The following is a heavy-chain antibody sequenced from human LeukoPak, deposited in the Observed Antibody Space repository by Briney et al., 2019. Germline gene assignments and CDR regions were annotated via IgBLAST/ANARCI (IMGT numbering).Heavy chain of an antibody. CDR2: ISYDGSNQ. J-gene: IGHJ4*02. CDR1: RFTFSSYV. Sequence: PGGSLRLSCTASRFTFSSYVLHWVRQAPGEGLQWVAVISYDGSNQYYADSVKGRFTISRDNSKNTLYLQMNSLRAEDTAVYYCARDIVRPRSSGYYQALDYWGQGTLATVSS. CDR3: ARDIVRPRSSGYYQALDY. V-gene: IGHV3-30*01. D-gene: IGHD3-22*01.